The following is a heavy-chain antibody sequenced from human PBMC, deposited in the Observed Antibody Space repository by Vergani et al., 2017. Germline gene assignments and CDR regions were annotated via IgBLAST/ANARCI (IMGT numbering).Heavy chain of an antibody. CDR2: IYTSGST. CDR1: GGSISSGSYY. J-gene: IGHJ6*02. V-gene: IGHV4-61*02. CDR3: ARAVRGSPYYYGVDV. Sequence: QVQLQESGPGLVKPSQTLSLTCTVSGGSISSGSYYWSWIRQPAGKGLEWIGRIYTSGSTNYNPSLKSRVTMSVDTSKNQFSLKLSSVTAADTAVFYCARAVRGSPYYYGVDVWGQGTTVTVSS. D-gene: IGHD1-26*01.